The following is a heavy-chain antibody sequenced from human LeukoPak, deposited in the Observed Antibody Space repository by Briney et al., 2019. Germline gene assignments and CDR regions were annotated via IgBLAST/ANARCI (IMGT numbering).Heavy chain of an antibody. CDR3: ARQSGGVVAATRAFDI. D-gene: IGHD2-15*01. V-gene: IGHV4-4*07. CDR2: IQTSGST. CDR1: GGSISSYY. J-gene: IGHJ3*02. Sequence: SETLSLTCTVSGGSISSYYWSWIRQPAGKGLEWIGRIQTSGSTKYNPSLKSRVTISVDKSKNQFSLKLSSVTAADTAVYYCARQSGGVVAATRAFDIWGQGTMVTVSS.